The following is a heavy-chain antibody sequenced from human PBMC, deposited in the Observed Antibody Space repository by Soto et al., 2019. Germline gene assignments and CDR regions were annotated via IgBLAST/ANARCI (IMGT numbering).Heavy chain of an antibody. V-gene: IGHV4-34*01. CDR1: GGSFSGYY. Sequence: QVQLQQWGAGLLKPSETLSLTCAVYGGSFSGYYWSWIRQPPGKGLEWIGEINHSGSTNYNPSLKSRVTISVETSKYQFHLKLSSVTAADTAVYYCASGALRFLEWLLSHPYFDYWGQGTLVTVSS. CDR2: INHSGST. D-gene: IGHD3-3*01. J-gene: IGHJ4*02. CDR3: ASGALRFLEWLLSHPYFDY.